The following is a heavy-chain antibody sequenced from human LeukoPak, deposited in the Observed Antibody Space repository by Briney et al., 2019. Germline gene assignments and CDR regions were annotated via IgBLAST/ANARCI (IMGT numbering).Heavy chain of an antibody. CDR1: GFTFSSYS. J-gene: IGHJ4*02. CDR3: ARSNSFDY. D-gene: IGHD2-21*01. V-gene: IGHV3-48*02. CDR2: ISSGSSI. Sequence: GGSLRLSCAASGFTFSSYSMNWVRQAPGKGLEWVSYISSGSSIYYADSVKGRFAISRDNAKNSLFLQMNSLRDEDAAVYYCARSNSFDYWGQGTLVTVSS.